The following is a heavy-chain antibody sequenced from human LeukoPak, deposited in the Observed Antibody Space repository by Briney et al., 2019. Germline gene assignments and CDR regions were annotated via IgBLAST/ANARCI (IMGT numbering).Heavy chain of an antibody. CDR1: GGSISSGGYY. V-gene: IGHV4-30-2*02. CDR3: ARSKINWFDP. Sequence: TSSETLSLTCTVSGGSISSGGYYWSWIRQPPGKGLEWIGYIYHSGSTYYNPSLKSRVTISVDRSKNQFSLKLSSVTAADTAVYYCARSKINWFDPWGQGTLVTVSS. J-gene: IGHJ5*02. CDR2: IYHSGST.